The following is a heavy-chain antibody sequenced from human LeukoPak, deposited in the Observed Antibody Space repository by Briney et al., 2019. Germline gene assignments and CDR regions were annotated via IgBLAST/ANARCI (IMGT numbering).Heavy chain of an antibody. Sequence: SETLSLTCTVSRGSISSYYWNWIRQSPRRGLEWVGYMFHSGSPNYNPSRKSRVAISIYTSKNQFSLKLSSVTAADTAVYYCARGSRYCSTTSCSSFDYWGQGTLVTVSS. V-gene: IGHV4-59*01. CDR2: MFHSGSP. D-gene: IGHD2-2*01. CDR3: ARGSRYCSTTSCSSFDY. J-gene: IGHJ4*02. CDR1: RGSISSYY.